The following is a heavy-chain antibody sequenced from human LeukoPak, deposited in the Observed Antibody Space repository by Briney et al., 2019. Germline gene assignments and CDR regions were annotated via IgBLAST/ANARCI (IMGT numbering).Heavy chain of an antibody. CDR2: ISHSGST. J-gene: IGHJ5*02. V-gene: IGHV4-34*01. CDR1: GGSFSGYY. Sequence: PSETLSLTCAVYGGSFSGYYWSWIRQPPGKGLEWIGEISHSGSTNYNPSLKSRVTISVDTPKNQFSLKLSSVTAADTAVYYCARKRITIFGVLYWFNPWGQGTLVTVSS. CDR3: ARKRITIFGVLYWFNP. D-gene: IGHD3-3*01.